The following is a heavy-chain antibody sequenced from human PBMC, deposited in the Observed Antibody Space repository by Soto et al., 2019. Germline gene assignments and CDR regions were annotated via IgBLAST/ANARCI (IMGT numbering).Heavy chain of an antibody. V-gene: IGHV3-23*01. J-gene: IGHJ4*02. CDR3: AKARALMVYALYYFDY. CDR2: ISGSGGST. D-gene: IGHD2-8*01. CDR1: GFTFSSYA. Sequence: GGSLRLSCAASGFTFSSYAMSWVRQAPGKGLEWVSAISGSGGSTYYADSVKGRFTISRDNSKNTLYLQMNSLRAEDTAVYYCAKARALMVYALYYFDYWGQGTLVTVSS.